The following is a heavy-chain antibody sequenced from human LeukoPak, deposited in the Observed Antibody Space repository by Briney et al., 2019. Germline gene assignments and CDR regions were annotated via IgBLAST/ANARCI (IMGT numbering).Heavy chain of an antibody. CDR1: GFTFSSYG. Sequence: GRSLRLSCAASGFTFSSYGMHWVRQAPGKGLEWVAVISYDGSNKYYADSVKGRFTISRDNSKNTLYLQMNSLRAEDTAVYYCATAQPEWLLVFHARPYYLDYWGQGTLVTVSS. J-gene: IGHJ4*02. CDR2: ISYDGSNK. CDR3: ATAQPEWLLVFHARPYYLDY. V-gene: IGHV3-30*03. D-gene: IGHD3-3*01.